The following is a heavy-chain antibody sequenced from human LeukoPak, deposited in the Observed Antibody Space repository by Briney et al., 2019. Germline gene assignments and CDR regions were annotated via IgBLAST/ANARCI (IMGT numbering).Heavy chain of an antibody. V-gene: IGHV3-48*02. Sequence: PGGSLRLSCAASGFTFSSYSMNWVRQAPGKGLEWVSYISSSSRSIYYADPVKGRFTISRDNANNSLSLQMNSLRDEDTAVYYCAKENTAMPNYYYYYGMDVWGQGTTVTVSS. J-gene: IGHJ6*02. CDR2: ISSSSRSI. CDR1: GFTFSSYS. CDR3: AKENTAMPNYYYYYGMDV. D-gene: IGHD5-18*01.